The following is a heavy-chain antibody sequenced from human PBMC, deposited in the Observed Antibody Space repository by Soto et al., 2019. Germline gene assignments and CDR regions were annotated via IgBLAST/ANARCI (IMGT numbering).Heavy chain of an antibody. J-gene: IGHJ4*02. D-gene: IGHD3-16*01. V-gene: IGHV3-33*01. Sequence: QVQLVESGGGVVQPGRSLRLSCAASGFTFSSYGMHWVRQAPGKGLEWVAVIWYDGSNKYYADSVKGRFTISRDNSKNTLYLQMNSLRAEDTALYYCATGRVGGDYWGQGTLVTVSS. CDR2: IWYDGSNK. CDR1: GFTFSSYG. CDR3: ATGRVGGDY.